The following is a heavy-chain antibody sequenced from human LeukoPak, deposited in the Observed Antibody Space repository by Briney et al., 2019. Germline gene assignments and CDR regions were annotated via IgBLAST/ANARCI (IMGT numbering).Heavy chain of an antibody. CDR1: GFTFSSYG. Sequence: PGRSLRLSCAASGFTFSSYGMHWVRQAPGKGLEWVAVMSYDGSNKYYADSVKGRFTISRDNSKNTLYLQKNSLRAEDTAVYYCASRDPETFDIWGQGTMVTVSS. V-gene: IGHV3-30*03. J-gene: IGHJ3*02. D-gene: IGHD5-24*01. CDR3: ASRDPETFDI. CDR2: MSYDGSNK.